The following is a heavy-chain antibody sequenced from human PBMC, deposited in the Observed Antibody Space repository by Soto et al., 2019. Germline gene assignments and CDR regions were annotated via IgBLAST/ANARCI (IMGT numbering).Heavy chain of an antibody. V-gene: IGHV3-30*18. D-gene: IGHD1-1*01. CDR2: TSYDGNNE. CDR1: GFTFSSYG. CDR3: AKDKGVFNWATSYFDY. Sequence: GESLRLSFAASGFTFSSYGMHWVRQAPGKGLEWVAVTSYDGNNEYYADSVKGRFTISRDNSKNTLFLQMNSPRPEDTAVYYCAKDKGVFNWATSYFDYWGQGALVTVSS. J-gene: IGHJ4*02.